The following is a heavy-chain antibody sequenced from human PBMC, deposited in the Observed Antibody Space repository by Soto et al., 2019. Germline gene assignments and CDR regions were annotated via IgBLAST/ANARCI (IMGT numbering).Heavy chain of an antibody. CDR2: ISHDGNIK. V-gene: IGHV3-30*18. D-gene: IGHD3-3*01. CDR3: AKELAFGDFWRGLEY. J-gene: IGHJ4*02. CDR1: GFSFTSYA. Sequence: QVHLVESGGGVVEPGRSLRLSCAASGFSFTSYAMHWVRQAPGRGLEWVAVISHDGNIKRYADFVEGRFIVLRDNSNNNLLLQMESLKTDNTAVYYCAKELAFGDFWRGLEYWGQRTPVTVAS.